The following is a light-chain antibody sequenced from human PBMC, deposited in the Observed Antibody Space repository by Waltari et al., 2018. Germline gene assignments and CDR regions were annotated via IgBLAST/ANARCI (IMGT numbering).Light chain of an antibody. J-gene: IGLJ2*01. CDR1: SSDVGGYDY. CDR3: CSFAGNYTLL. CDR2: DVA. Sequence: QSALTQPRSVSGSPGQPVTLSCTGTSSDVGGYDYVSWYQQHPGKAPKLIIADVAKRPSGVSDRFSGSKSGNTASLTISGLQIDDEATYYCCSFAGNYTLLFGGGTNLTVL. V-gene: IGLV2-11*01.